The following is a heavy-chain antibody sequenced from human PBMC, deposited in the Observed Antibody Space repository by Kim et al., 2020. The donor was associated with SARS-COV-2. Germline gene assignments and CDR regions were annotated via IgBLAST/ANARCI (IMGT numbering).Heavy chain of an antibody. CDR1: GLSFDSSA. Sequence: GGSLRLSCAASGLSFDSSAMNWVRQAPGKRLEWVAVISFDGRNKAYAGSVKGRVTISRDNSKSTLHLQMNSLRVEDMAVYYCARGNYYESVSLSDYYNGMDVWGQGTTVTVSS. CDR2: ISFDGRNK. D-gene: IGHD3-10*01. CDR3: ARGNYYESVSLSDYYNGMDV. J-gene: IGHJ6*02. V-gene: IGHV3-30-3*01.